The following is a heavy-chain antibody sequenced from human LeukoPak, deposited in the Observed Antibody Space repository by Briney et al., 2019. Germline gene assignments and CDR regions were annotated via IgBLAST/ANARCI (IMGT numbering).Heavy chain of an antibody. J-gene: IGHJ6*02. CDR1: GGSISSGDYY. V-gene: IGHV4-30-4*01. Sequence: SQTLSLTCTVSGGSISSGDYYWSWIRQPPGKGLEWIGYIYYSGSTYYNPSLKSRVTISVDTSKNQFSLKLSSVTAADTAVYYCARVYSHCSSTSCQDVWGQGTTVTVSS. CDR2: IYYSGST. CDR3: ARVYSHCSSTSCQDV. D-gene: IGHD2-2*01.